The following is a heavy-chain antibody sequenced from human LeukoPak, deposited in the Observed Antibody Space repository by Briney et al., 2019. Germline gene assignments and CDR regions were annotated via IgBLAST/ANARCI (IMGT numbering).Heavy chain of an antibody. CDR1: GFTFSSYW. Sequence: GGSLRLSCAASGFTFSSYWMHWVRQAPGKGLVWVSRINSDGSSTSYADSVKGRFTISRDNAKNTLYLQMNSLRAEDTAVYYCAKWDGDLYYYYYMDVWGKGTTVTVSS. CDR2: INSDGSST. D-gene: IGHD4-17*01. J-gene: IGHJ6*03. V-gene: IGHV3-74*01. CDR3: AKWDGDLYYYYYMDV.